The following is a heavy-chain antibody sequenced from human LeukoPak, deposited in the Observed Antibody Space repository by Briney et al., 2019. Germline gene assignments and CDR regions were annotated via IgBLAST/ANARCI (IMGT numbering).Heavy chain of an antibody. CDR1: GGSISSSSYY. V-gene: IGHV4-39*07. CDR3: ARGGYYDSSGYPGFDY. J-gene: IGHJ4*02. D-gene: IGHD3-22*01. Sequence: SETLSLTCTVSGGSISSSSYYWGWIRQPPGKGLEWIGSIYYSGSTYYNPSLKSRVTISVDTSKNQFSLKLSSVTAADTAVYYCARGGYYDSSGYPGFDYWGQVTLVTVSS. CDR2: IYYSGST.